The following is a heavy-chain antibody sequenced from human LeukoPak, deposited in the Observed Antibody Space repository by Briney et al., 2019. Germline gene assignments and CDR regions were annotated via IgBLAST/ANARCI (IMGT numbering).Heavy chain of an antibody. CDR3: ARQYYYDSSGSDAFDI. J-gene: IGHJ3*02. D-gene: IGHD3-22*01. Sequence: GESLQISCKGSGYSFTSYWIGWVRQMPGKGLEWMGIIYPGDSDTRYSPSFQGQVTISADKSISTAYLQWSSLKASDTAMYYCARQYYYDSSGSDAFDIWGQGTMVTVSS. CDR2: IYPGDSDT. CDR1: GYSFTSYW. V-gene: IGHV5-51*01.